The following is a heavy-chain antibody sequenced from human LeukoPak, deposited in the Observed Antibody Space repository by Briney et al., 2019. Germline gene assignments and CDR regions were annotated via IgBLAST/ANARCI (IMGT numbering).Heavy chain of an antibody. Sequence: GGSLRLSCAASGFTFSSYAMHWVRQAPGKGLEWVAVISYDGSNKYYADSVKGRFTISRDNSKNTLYLQMNSLRAEDTAVYYCARDLDYDFWGGSFDYGGQGTLVTVSS. J-gene: IGHJ4*02. CDR1: GFTFSSYA. CDR2: ISYDGSNK. CDR3: ARDLDYDFWGGSFDY. V-gene: IGHV3-30-3*01. D-gene: IGHD3-3*01.